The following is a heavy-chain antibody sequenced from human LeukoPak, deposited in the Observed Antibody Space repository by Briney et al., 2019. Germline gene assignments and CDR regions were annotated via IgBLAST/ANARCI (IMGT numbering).Heavy chain of an antibody. V-gene: IGHV1-2*02. CDR2: INPNSGGT. J-gene: IGHJ5*02. Sequence: GASVKVSCKASGYTFTGYYMHWVRQAPGQGLEWMGWINPNSGGTNYAQKLQGRVTMTTDTSTSTAYMELRSLRSDDTAVYYCARVSSSGNWFDPWGQGTLVTVSS. CDR3: ARVSSSGNWFDP. D-gene: IGHD2-2*01. CDR1: GYTFTGYY.